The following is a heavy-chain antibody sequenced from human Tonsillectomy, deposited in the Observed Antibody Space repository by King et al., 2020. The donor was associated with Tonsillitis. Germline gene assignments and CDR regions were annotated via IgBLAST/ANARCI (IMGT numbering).Heavy chain of an antibody. CDR1: GFTFNTYA. J-gene: IGHJ4*02. CDR3: AKDPVDVVASYYFDS. Sequence: VQLVESGGGLVQPGGSLRLFCAASGFTFNTYAMSWVRQAPGKGLEWVSGISGSGGSTYYADSVTGRFIISRDNSKKTLYLQMNSLRAEDTAVYYCAKDPVDVVASYYFDSWGQGTLVTVSS. D-gene: IGHD5-12*01. V-gene: IGHV3-23*04. CDR2: ISGSGGST.